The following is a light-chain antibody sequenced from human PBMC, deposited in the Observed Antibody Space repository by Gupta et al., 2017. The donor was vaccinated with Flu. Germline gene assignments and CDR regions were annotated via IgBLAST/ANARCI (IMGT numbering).Light chain of an antibody. CDR2: GAS. J-gene: IGKJ1*01. CDR1: QSISTN. V-gene: IGKV3-15*01. Sequence: ERATTQSPATLSVSSGEGATLSCRASQSISTNLAWYQHKPGLAPRLLIYGASTRATGVPVRFSGSGSGTEFTLTISSLQSEDFAVYYCQQYNTWPTFGQGTKVEL. CDR3: QQYNTWPT.